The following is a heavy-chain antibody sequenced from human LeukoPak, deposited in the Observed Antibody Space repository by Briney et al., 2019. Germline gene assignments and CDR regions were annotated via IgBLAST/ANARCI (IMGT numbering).Heavy chain of an antibody. CDR3: ATGGNFYYSH. J-gene: IGHJ1*01. CDR2: AYGDGSSK. Sequence: GGSLRLSCAASVFPLSGYGMHWVRQAPGKGLEWVAVAYGDGSSKYYADSVKGRFSISKDISKNTLSLQMNSLRAEDTAVYSCATGGNFYYSHWGQGTLVTVSS. V-gene: IGHV3-33*01. D-gene: IGHD4-11*01. CDR1: VFPLSGYG.